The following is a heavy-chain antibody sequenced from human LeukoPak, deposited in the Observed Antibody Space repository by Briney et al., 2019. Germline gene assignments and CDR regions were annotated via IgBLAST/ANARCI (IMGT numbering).Heavy chain of an antibody. D-gene: IGHD1-26*01. CDR2: INPNSGGT. J-gene: IGHJ4*02. Sequence: ASVNVSCKASGYTFTGYYMHWVRQAPGQGLGWMGWINPNSGGTNYAQKFQGRVTMTRDTSISTAYMELSSLRSDDTAVYYCARASIVGALGGGYWGQGTLVTVSS. CDR1: GYTFTGYY. CDR3: ARASIVGALGGGY. V-gene: IGHV1-2*02.